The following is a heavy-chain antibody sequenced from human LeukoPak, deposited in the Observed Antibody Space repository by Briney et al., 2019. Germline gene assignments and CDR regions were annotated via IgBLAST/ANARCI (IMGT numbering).Heavy chain of an antibody. Sequence: GGSLRLSCVASEFNFSSYALSWVRQAPGKGLEWVSSISSSSRYIYYADSMEGRFTISRDNTKNSLSLQMNSLRAEDTAVYYCARGAAAGFDPYYFDYWGRGALVTVSS. CDR2: ISSSSRYI. CDR3: ARGAAAGFDPYYFDY. J-gene: IGHJ4*02. D-gene: IGHD6-13*01. CDR1: EFNFSSYA. V-gene: IGHV3-21*01.